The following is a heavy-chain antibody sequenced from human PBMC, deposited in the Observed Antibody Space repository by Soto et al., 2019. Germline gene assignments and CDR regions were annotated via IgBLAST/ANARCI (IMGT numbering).Heavy chain of an antibody. CDR3: AKRLQLELRQDYYYYYYMDV. Sequence: GGSLRLSCAASGFTFSSYAMSWVRQAPGKGLEWVSAISGSGGSTYYADSVKGRFTISRDNSKNTLYLQMNSLRAEDTAVYYCAKRLQLELRQDYYYYYYMDVWGKGTTVTVSS. J-gene: IGHJ6*03. D-gene: IGHD1-1*01. CDR2: ISGSGGST. CDR1: GFTFSSYA. V-gene: IGHV3-23*01.